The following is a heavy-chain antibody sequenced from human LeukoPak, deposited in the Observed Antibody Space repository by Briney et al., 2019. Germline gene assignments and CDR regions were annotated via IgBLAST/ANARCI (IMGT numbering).Heavy chain of an antibody. CDR2: IYYSGST. CDR1: GDSISSYY. D-gene: IGHD5-18*01. J-gene: IGHJ4*02. Sequence: SETLSLTCTVSGDSISSYYWSWIRQPPGKGLEWIGYIYYSGSTNYNPSLTSRVTISVDTSKNQFSLKLSSVTAADTAVYYCARHGPDTAMVGDFDYWGQGTLVTVSS. V-gene: IGHV4-59*08. CDR3: ARHGPDTAMVGDFDY.